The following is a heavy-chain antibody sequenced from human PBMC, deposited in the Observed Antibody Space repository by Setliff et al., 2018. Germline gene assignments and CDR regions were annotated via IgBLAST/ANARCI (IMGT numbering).Heavy chain of an antibody. CDR1: GGTLTTFTTYS. Sequence: SVKVSCKASGGTLTTFTTYSLIWVRQAPGQGLEWMGGIIPITGTTNYAQKFQGRVTMTTDTSTTTVYMELRSLRSDDTAVYYCVRAWYDNSGYYYENYYYFMDVWGKGTTVTVSS. CDR3: VRAWYDNSGYYYENYYYFMDV. D-gene: IGHD3-22*01. V-gene: IGHV1-69*16. CDR2: IIPITGTT. J-gene: IGHJ6*03.